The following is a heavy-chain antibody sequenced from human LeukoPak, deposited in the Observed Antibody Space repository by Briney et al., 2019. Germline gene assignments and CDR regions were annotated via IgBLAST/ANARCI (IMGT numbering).Heavy chain of an antibody. CDR2: INQYGSEK. J-gene: IGHJ4*02. D-gene: IGHD3-22*01. Sequence: GGSLRLSCAASGFTFSSYGMHWVRQAPGKGLEWVANINQYGSEKYYVDSVKGRFTISRDNAKNSLYVQMNSLRAEDTAVYYCARAKAETSGSIDYWGQGALVTVSS. CDR1: GFTFSSYG. V-gene: IGHV3-7*01. CDR3: ARAKAETSGSIDY.